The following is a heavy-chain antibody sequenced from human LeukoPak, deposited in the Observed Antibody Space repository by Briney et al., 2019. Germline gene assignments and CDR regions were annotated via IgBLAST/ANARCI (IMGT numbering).Heavy chain of an antibody. CDR1: GYTFTSYY. CDR3: ASSRDDGPYSGSYQGTFDY. D-gene: IGHD1-26*01. CDR2: INPSGGST. V-gene: IGHV1-46*01. Sequence: VASVKVSCKASGYTFTSYYMHWVRQAPGQGLEWMGIINPSGGSTSYAQKFQGRVTITADESTSTAYMELSSLRSEDTAVYYCASSRDDGPYSGSYQGTFDYGGQGTLVTVSS. J-gene: IGHJ4*02.